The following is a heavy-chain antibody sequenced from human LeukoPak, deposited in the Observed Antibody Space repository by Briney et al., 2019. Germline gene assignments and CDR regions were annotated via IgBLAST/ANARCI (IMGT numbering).Heavy chain of an antibody. CDR1: GFPFSNAW. CDR3: STVSPYYGSGTTSPDS. D-gene: IGHD3-10*01. Sequence: GGSLRLSCAASGFPFSNAWMSWVRQAPGKGLEWVGRIKSKTDGGKTDYAAPAQGRFSISRDDSENTLYLQMNGLNTEDTAVYYCSTVSPYYGSGTTSPDSWGQGTLVVVSS. CDR2: IKSKTDGGKT. V-gene: IGHV3-15*01. J-gene: IGHJ4*02.